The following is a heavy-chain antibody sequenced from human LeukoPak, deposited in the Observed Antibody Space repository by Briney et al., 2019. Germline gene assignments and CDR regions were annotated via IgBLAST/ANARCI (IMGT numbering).Heavy chain of an antibody. CDR2: IYYSGST. CDR1: GGSISSYY. Sequence: PSETLSLTCTVSGGSISSYYWSWIRQPPGKGLEWIGYIYYSGSTNYNPSLKSRVTISVDTSKNQFSLKLSSVTAADTAVYYCARGDTAMVPGYWGQGTLVTVSS. V-gene: IGHV4-59*01. D-gene: IGHD5-18*01. CDR3: ARGDTAMVPGY. J-gene: IGHJ4*02.